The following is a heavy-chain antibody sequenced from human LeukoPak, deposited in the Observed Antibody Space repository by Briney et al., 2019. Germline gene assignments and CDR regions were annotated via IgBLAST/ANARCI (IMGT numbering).Heavy chain of an antibody. CDR3: ARFPNYDSGGRTFDY. CDR1: GYTFTSYD. CDR2: MNPNSGNT. J-gene: IGHJ4*02. D-gene: IGHD2-15*01. V-gene: IGHV1-8*01. Sequence: ASVKVSCKASGYTFTSYDINWVRQATGQGLEWMGWMNPNSGNTGYAQKFQCRVTMTRNTSISTAYMELSSVRSEHTAVYYCARFPNYDSGGRTFDYWGQGTLVTVS.